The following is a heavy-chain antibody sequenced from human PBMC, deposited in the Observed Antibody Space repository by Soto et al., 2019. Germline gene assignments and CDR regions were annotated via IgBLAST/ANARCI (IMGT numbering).Heavy chain of an antibody. J-gene: IGHJ6*02. CDR3: AGGGVRGVITRTRDYYGMDV. V-gene: IGHV5-51*01. D-gene: IGHD3-10*01. CDR2: IYPGDSDT. Sequence: GESLKISCKGSGYSFTSYWIGWVRQMPGKGLEWMGIIYPGDSDTRYSPSFQGQVTISADRSISTAYLQWSSLKASDTAMYYCAGGGVRGVITRTRDYYGMDVWGQGTTVTVSS. CDR1: GYSFTSYW.